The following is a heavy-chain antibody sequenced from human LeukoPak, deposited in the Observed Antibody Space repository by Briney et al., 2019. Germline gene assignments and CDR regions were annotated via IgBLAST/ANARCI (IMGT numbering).Heavy chain of an antibody. D-gene: IGHD2-15*01. CDR3: ARGRYCSGGSCYTNFYYYYYGMDV. V-gene: IGHV4-34*01. CDR2: INHSGST. Sequence: SETLSLTCAVYGGSFSGYYWSWIRQPPGKGLEWIGEINHSGSTNYNPSLKSRVTISVDTSKNQFSLKLSSVTAAYTAVYYCARGRYCSGGSCYTNFYYYYYGMDVWGQGTTVTVSS. CDR1: GGSFSGYY. J-gene: IGHJ6*02.